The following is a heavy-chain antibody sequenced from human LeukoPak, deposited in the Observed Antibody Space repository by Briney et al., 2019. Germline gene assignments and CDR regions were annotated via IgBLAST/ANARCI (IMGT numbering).Heavy chain of an antibody. CDR1: GLTFSDFW. CDR3: ATGHSYGYDY. J-gene: IGHJ4*02. D-gene: IGHD5-18*01. V-gene: IGHV3-74*01. CDR2: VKGDGRTT. Sequence: GGSLRLSCAATGLTFSDFWMHWVRQPPGKGLVWVALVKGDGRTTIYADSVKGRFTISRDNAKNTLYLQMNSLRADDSGVYYCATGHSYGYDYWGQGVLVTVSS.